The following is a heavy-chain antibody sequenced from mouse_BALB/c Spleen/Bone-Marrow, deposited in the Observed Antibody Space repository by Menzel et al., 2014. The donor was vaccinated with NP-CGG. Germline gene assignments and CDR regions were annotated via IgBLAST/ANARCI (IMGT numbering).Heavy chain of an antibody. CDR2: IDPDDSET. J-gene: IGHJ3*01. CDR1: GNTFTNYW. V-gene: IGHV1-74*04. CDR3: VHFGFAY. Sequence: QRKRSRPEPRNRAASRKPSCKCSGNTFTNYWMSWVKQRPEQGLEWIGRIDPDDSETHYNQKFKDKAILTVDKSSSTAYMQLSSLTSEDSAVYYCVHFGFAYLNHTTLTNVSA.